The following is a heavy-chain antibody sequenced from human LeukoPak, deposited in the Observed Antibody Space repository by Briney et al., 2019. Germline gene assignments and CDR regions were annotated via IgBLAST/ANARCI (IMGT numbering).Heavy chain of an antibody. J-gene: IGHJ3*02. CDR2: INPNSGGT. D-gene: IGHD5-18*01. CDR1: GCTFTGYY. CDR3: ARVGYSSLAFDI. Sequence: EASVKVSCKASGCTFTGYYMHWVRQAPGQGLEWMGRINPNSGGTNYAQKFQGRVTMTRDTSISTAYMELSRLRSDDTAVYYCARVGYSSLAFDIWGQGTMVTVSS. V-gene: IGHV1-2*06.